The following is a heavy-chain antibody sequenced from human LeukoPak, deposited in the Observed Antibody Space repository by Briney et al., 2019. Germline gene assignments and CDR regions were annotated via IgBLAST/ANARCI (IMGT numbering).Heavy chain of an antibody. D-gene: IGHD2-21*02. J-gene: IGHJ4*02. CDR1: GGSMSSSGYY. Sequence: PSETLSLTCTVSGGSMSSSGYYWGWIRQPPGKGLEWIGSIYYSGSTYYNPSLKSRVTISVDTSKNQFSLKLSSVTAADTAVYYCARPSSAYCGSGCYQRVIFDFWGQGTLVTVSS. CDR3: ARPSSAYCGSGCYQRVIFDF. V-gene: IGHV4-39*01. CDR2: IYYSGST.